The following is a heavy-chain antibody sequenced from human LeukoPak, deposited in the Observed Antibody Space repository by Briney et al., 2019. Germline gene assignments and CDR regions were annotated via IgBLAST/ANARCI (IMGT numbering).Heavy chain of an antibody. Sequence: GGPLRLSRAASGFTFSNAWMSWVRQAPGKGLEWVGRIKSKTDGGTTDYAAPVKGRFTISRDDSKNTLYLQMNSLKTEDTAVYYCTTSWNGWLQLVDYWGQGTLVTVSS. V-gene: IGHV3-15*01. CDR2: IKSKTDGGTT. CDR1: GFTFSNAW. D-gene: IGHD1-1*01. J-gene: IGHJ4*02. CDR3: TTSWNGWLQLVDY.